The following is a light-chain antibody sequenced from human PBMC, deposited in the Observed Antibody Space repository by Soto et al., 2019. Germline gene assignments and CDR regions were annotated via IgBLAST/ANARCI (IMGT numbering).Light chain of an antibody. V-gene: IGKV3-15*01. J-gene: IGKJ2*01. CDR3: QQYNNWPPLDT. CDR1: QSVSSN. Sequence: EIVMTQSPATLSVSPGERATLSCRASQSVSSNLAWYQQKPGQAPRLLIYGASTRATGIPARFSGSGSGTEFTLTISSLQSEELAVYYCQQYNNWPPLDTFGQGTKLEIK. CDR2: GAS.